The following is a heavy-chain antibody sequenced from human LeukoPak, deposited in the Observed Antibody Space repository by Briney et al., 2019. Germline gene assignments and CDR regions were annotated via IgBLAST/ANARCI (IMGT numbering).Heavy chain of an antibody. CDR2: INHSGST. Sequence: SKTLSLTCAVYGGSFSGYYWSWIRQPPGKGLEWIGEINHSGSTNYNPSLKSRVTISVDTSKNQFSLKLSSVTAADTAVYYCARAYYYDSSGYYTDDYWGQGTLVTVSS. CDR3: ARAYYYDSSGYYTDDY. CDR1: GGSFSGYY. J-gene: IGHJ4*02. V-gene: IGHV4-34*01. D-gene: IGHD3-22*01.